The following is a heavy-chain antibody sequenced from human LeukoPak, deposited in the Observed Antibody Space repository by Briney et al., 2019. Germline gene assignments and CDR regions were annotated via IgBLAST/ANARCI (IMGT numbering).Heavy chain of an antibody. V-gene: IGHV3-48*02. CDR1: GFTFSTYT. CDR3: ARDLLDY. J-gene: IGHJ4*02. CDR2: ISRDSITT. Sequence: PGRSLRLSCAASGFTFSTYTMHWVRQAPGKGLEWVSYISRDSITTYYADSVKGRFTISRDNAKNSLYLQMNSLRDEDTAVYFCARDLLDYWGQGTLVTVSS.